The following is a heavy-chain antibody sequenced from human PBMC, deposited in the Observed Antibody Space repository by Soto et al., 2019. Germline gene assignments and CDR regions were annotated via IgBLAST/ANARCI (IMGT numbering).Heavy chain of an antibody. CDR1: GFTFSKYG. Sequence: QVHLVESGGGVAQPGTSLRLSCVASGFTFSKYGMHWVRQAPGKVLEWVAILTDVGKEKYYADSVRGRFSISRDNSKYTLFQQMNTLSAEDTAVYYSAKVRFVVRYSYGLEVWGQGTKVSISS. V-gene: IGHV3-30*18. D-gene: IGHD1-20*01. CDR2: LTDVGKEK. CDR3: AKVRFVVRYSYGLEV. J-gene: IGHJ6*02.